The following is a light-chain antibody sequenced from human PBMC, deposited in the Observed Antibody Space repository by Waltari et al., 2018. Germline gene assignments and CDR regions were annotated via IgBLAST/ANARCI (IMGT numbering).Light chain of an antibody. CDR1: SNDVGHYHL. V-gene: IGLV2-23*02. CDR3: FSYTGDTTLYV. CDR2: EVN. J-gene: IGLJ1*01. Sequence: QSALTQPASVSGSPGQSITISCPGTSNDVGHYHLVPWYQQYPGKVPQLLIYEVNKRPSGVSHRFSGSKSRNTASLTISGLQAEDEADYYCFSYTGDTTLYVFGTGTKVTVL.